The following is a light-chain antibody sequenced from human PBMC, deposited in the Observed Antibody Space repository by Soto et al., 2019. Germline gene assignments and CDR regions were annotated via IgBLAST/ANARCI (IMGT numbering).Light chain of an antibody. CDR2: GAS. CDR3: QHYNSYSEA. V-gene: IGKV1-39*01. J-gene: IGKJ1*01. CDR1: QSISSY. Sequence: MTQSPATLSASVGDRVTITCRASQSISSYLNWYQQKPGKAPKLLIYGASSLQSGVPSRFSGSGSGTDFTLTISSLQPEDFATYYCQHYNSYSEAFGQGTKVDIK.